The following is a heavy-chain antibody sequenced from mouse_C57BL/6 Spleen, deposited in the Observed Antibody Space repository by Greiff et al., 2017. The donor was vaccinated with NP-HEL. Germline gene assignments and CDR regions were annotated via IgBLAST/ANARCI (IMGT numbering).Heavy chain of an antibody. CDR1: GYSITSGYY. D-gene: IGHD1-1*02. J-gene: IGHJ2*01. V-gene: IGHV3-6*01. CDR2: ISYDGSN. Sequence: EVKLMESGPGLVKPSQSLSLTCSVTGYSITSGYYWNWIRQFPGNKLEWMGYISYDGSNNYNPSLKNRISITRDTSKNQFFLKLNSVTTEDTATYYCAREGDMGYYFDYWGQGTTLTVSS. CDR3: AREGDMGYYFDY.